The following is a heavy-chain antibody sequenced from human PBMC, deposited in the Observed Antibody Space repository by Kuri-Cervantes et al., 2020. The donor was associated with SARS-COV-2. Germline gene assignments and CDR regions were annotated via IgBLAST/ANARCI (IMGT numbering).Heavy chain of an antibody. CDR3: AREGEAYCGGDCYLVYWYFDL. J-gene: IGHJ2*01. CDR2: IKQDGSEK. D-gene: IGHD2-21*02. CDR1: GFTFSSYA. V-gene: IGHV3-7*01. Sequence: GESLKISCAASGFTFSSYAMSWVRQAPGKGLEWVANIKQDGSEKYYVDSVKGRFTISRDNAKNSLYLQMNSLRAEDTAVYYCAREGEAYCGGDCYLVYWYFDLWGRGTLVTVSS.